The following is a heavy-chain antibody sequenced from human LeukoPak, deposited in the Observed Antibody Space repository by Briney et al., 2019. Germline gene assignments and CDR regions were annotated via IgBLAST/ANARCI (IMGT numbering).Heavy chain of an antibody. J-gene: IGHJ4*01. CDR2: IYYSGST. V-gene: IGHV4-39*01. Sequence: PSETLSLTCTVSGGSISSSSYYWGWIRQPPGKGLEWIGSIYYSGSTYYNSSLKSRVTISVDTSKNQVSLKLNSVTAADSAMYYCAKSGGYGLIDYWGQGTLVTVSS. D-gene: IGHD1-26*01. CDR1: GGSISSSSYY. CDR3: AKSGGYGLIDY.